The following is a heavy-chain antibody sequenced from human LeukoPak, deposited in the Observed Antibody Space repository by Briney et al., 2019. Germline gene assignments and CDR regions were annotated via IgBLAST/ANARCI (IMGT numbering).Heavy chain of an antibody. CDR3: ARDLPYSSSWESIDY. CDR2: INPNSGGT. D-gene: IGHD6-13*01. CDR1: GYTFTGYY. V-gene: IGHV1-2*02. Sequence: ASVKVSCKASGYTFTGYYMHWVRQAPGQGLEWMGWINPNSGGTNYAQKLQGRVTMTRDTSISTAYMELSRLRSDDTAVYYCARDLPYSSSWESIDYWGQGTLVTVSS. J-gene: IGHJ4*02.